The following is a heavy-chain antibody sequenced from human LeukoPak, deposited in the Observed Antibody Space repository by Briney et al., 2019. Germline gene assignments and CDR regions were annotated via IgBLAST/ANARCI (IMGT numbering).Heavy chain of an antibody. J-gene: IGHJ4*02. CDR1: RFGLSTYW. V-gene: IGHV3-7*01. Sequence: GGSLRLSCVVSRFGLSTYWVSWVRQAPGKGPERVAKFNSDGSEKSYVDSVKGRFTIYRDNAKNSVYLQMQGLRAADTAVYYCERDYSWAFDYWGQGILVTVSS. CDR3: ERDYSWAFDY. D-gene: IGHD4-11*01. CDR2: FNSDGSEK.